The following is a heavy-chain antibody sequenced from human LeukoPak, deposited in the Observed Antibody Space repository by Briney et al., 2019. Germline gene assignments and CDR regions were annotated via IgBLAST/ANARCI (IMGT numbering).Heavy chain of an antibody. V-gene: IGHV3-7*01. CDR2: IKQDGSEK. CDR3: ARDLNSGYGYFDY. J-gene: IGHJ4*02. D-gene: IGHD5-12*01. Sequence: PGGSLRLSCAASGFTFSGHWMSWVRQAPGKGLEWVANIKQDGSEKYYVDSVKGRFTISRDNAKNSLYLQMNSLRAEDTAVYYCARDLNSGYGYFDYWGQGTLVTVSS. CDR1: GFTFSGHW.